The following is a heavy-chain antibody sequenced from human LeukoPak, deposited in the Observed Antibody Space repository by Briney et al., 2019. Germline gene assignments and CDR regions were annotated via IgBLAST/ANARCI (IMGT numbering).Heavy chain of an antibody. CDR3: ASYSSGWYGYYFDY. Sequence: SEALSLTCTVSGGSISSYYWSWIRQPPGKGLEWIGYIYYSGSTNYNPSLKSRVTISVDTSKNQFSLKLSSVTAADTAVYYCASYSSGWYGYYFDYWGQGTLVTVSS. V-gene: IGHV4-59*01. CDR1: GGSISSYY. CDR2: IYYSGST. D-gene: IGHD6-19*01. J-gene: IGHJ4*02.